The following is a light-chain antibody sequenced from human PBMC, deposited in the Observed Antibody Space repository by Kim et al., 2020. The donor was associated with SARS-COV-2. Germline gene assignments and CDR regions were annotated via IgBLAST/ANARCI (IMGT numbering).Light chain of an antibody. J-gene: IGLJ3*02. CDR3: CSYAGSYTWV. CDR1: SRDVGGYNY. Sequence: GQSVTIACTGNSRDVGGYNYVSWYQQHPGKAPKLMIYDVSKRPSGVPDRFSGSKSGNTASLTISGLQAEDEADYYCCSYAGSYTWVFGGGTQLTVL. V-gene: IGLV2-11*01. CDR2: DVS.